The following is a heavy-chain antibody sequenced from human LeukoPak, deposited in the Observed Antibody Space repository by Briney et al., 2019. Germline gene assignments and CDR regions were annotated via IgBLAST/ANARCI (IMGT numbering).Heavy chain of an antibody. V-gene: IGHV4-59*07. Sequence: SDTLSLTCTVSGGLISSYYWSWIRKPPGKGLEWIGYIYYSGSTNYNPSLKSRVTISVDTSKNQFSLKLSSVTAADTAVYYCARSRGVAAAGPFFDYWGQGTLVTVSS. CDR1: GGLISSYY. CDR3: ARSRGVAAAGPFFDY. D-gene: IGHD6-13*01. CDR2: IYYSGST. J-gene: IGHJ4*02.